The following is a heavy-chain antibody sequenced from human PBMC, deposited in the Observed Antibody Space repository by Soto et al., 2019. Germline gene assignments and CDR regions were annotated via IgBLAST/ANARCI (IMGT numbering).Heavy chain of an antibody. J-gene: IGHJ6*02. CDR2: ISGSGGST. Sequence: PGGSLRLSCAASGFTFNNYAMTWVRQAPGKGLEWVSAISGSGGSTYYADSVKGRFTISRDNSKNTLYLQMNSLRAEDTAVYYCAKGYSSGWFAHYYGMDVWGQGTTVTVSS. CDR1: GFTFNNYA. V-gene: IGHV3-23*01. D-gene: IGHD6-19*01. CDR3: AKGYSSGWFAHYYGMDV.